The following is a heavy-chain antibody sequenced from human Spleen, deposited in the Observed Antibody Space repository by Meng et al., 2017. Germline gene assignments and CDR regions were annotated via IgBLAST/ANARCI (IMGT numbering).Heavy chain of an antibody. J-gene: IGHJ4*02. CDR3: ARGPTTMAHDFDY. CDR1: GGSFSDYY. V-gene: IGHV4-34*01. D-gene: IGHD4-11*01. CDR2: INHSGST. Sequence: QEHLHEGGEGLLKPSETLSLSCVVSGGSFSDYYWSSIRQPPGKGLEWIGEINHSGSTNYNPSLESRATISVDMSQNNLSLKLSSVTAADSAVYYCARGPTTMAHDFDYWGQGTLVTVSS.